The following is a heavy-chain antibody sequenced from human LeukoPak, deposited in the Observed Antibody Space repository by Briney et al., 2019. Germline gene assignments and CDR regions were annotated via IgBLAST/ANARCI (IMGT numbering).Heavy chain of an antibody. CDR3: SGLAIYDILT. D-gene: IGHD3-9*01. J-gene: IGHJ5*02. V-gene: IGHV3-30*03. CDR2: ISYDGSNK. Sequence: GGSLRLSCAASGFTFSSYGMHWVRQAPGKGLEWVAVISYDGSNKYYADSVKGRFTISRDNSKNTLYLQMNSLRAEDTAVYYCSGLAIYDILTWGQGTLVTVSS. CDR1: GFTFSSYG.